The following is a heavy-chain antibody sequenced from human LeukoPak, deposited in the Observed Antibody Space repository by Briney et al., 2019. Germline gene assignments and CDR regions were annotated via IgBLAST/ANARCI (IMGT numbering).Heavy chain of an antibody. Sequence: ASVKVSCKASGGTFSSYAISWVRQAPGQGLEWMGGIIPIFGTANYAQKFQGRVTITADESTSTAYMELSSLRSEDTAVYYCARVADYYGSSGYYFWFDPWGQGTLVTVSS. J-gene: IGHJ5*02. V-gene: IGHV1-69*13. CDR1: GGTFSSYA. D-gene: IGHD3-22*01. CDR3: ARVADYYGSSGYYFWFDP. CDR2: IIPIFGTA.